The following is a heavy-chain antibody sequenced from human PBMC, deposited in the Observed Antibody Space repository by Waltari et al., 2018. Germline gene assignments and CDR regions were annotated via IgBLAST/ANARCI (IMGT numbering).Heavy chain of an antibody. V-gene: IGHV1-8*03. J-gene: IGHJ5*02. CDR3: ARGVGGSGSYYPGGWFDP. D-gene: IGHD3-10*01. CDR2: MNPNSGNT. Sequence: QVQLVQSGAEVKTPGASVKVSCKASGYTFPSHDINWLRPATGQGLEWMGWMNPNSGNTGYAQKFQGRVTITRNTSISTAYMELSSLRSEDTAVYYCARGVGGSGSYYPGGWFDPWGQGTLVTVSS. CDR1: GYTFPSHD.